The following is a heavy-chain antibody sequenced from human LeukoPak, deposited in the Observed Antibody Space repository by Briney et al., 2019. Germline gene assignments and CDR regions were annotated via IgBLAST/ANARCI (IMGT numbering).Heavy chain of an antibody. J-gene: IGHJ4*02. V-gene: IGHV4-4*07. CDR2: INSSGST. D-gene: IGHD5-18*01. Sequence: PSETLSLTCTVSGVSISNYYWSWIRQPAGKGLEWIGRINSSGSTDYNAPLKSRVTMSVDTSKNQFSLKLSSLTAADTAVYYCARSRGTTMGTSFDYWGQGTLVTVSS. CDR3: ARSRGTTMGTSFDY. CDR1: GVSISNYY.